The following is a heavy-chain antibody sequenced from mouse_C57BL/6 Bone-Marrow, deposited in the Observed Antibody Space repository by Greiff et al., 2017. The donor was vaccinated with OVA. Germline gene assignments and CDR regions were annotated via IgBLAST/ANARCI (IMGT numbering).Heavy chain of an antibody. CDR1: GYTFTEYT. J-gene: IGHJ3*01. Sequence: QVQLQQSGAELVKPGASVKLSCKASGYTFTEYTIHWVKQRSGQGLEWIGWFYPGSGSIKYNEKFKDKATLTADKSSSTVYMELSRLTSEDSAVYFCARHEEKETAQATSWFAYWGQGTLVTVSA. CDR3: ARHEEKETAQATSWFAY. CDR2: FYPGSGSI. D-gene: IGHD3-2*02. V-gene: IGHV1-62-2*01.